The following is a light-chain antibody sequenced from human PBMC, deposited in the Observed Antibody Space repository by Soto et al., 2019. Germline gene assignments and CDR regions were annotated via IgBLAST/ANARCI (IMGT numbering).Light chain of an antibody. V-gene: IGKV1-39*01. J-gene: IGKJ1*01. CDR1: QDIANF. CDR2: AAS. CDR3: QQSYSTPWT. Sequence: LMTQSPSSLSAFVGDRVTITCRASQDIANFLNWYQQKPGKAPKLLIYAASSLQSGVPSRFSGSGSGTDFTLTISRLQPEDFATYYCQQSYSTPWTFGQGTKVDIK.